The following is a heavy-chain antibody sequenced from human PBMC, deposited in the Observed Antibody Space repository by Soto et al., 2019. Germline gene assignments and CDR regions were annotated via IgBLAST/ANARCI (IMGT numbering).Heavy chain of an antibody. CDR1: GFTFSTYS. Sequence: EVQVVESGGGLVQPGGSLRLSCAASGFTFSTYSMNWVRQAPGKGLEWVSYISSTGNTIYYPDSVKGRFTISRDTAKKSLYLQRNRLRAEAPLFFYCASSGSLTSGAQGPLVPVSS. J-gene: IGHJ4*02. V-gene: IGHV3-48*01. CDR3: ASSGSLTS. D-gene: IGHD3-10*01. CDR2: ISSTGNTI.